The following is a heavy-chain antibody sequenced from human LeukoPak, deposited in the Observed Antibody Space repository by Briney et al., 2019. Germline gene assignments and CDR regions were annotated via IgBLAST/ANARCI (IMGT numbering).Heavy chain of an antibody. V-gene: IGHV4-61*08. CDR3: ARVGETGTTLDY. CDR2: IYYSGST. D-gene: IGHD1-1*01. CDR1: GGSISSGGYY. J-gene: IGHJ4*02. Sequence: PSETLSLTCTVSGGSISSGGYYWSWIRQPPGKGLEWIGYIYYSGSTNYNPSLKSRVTISVDTSKNQFSLKLSSVTAADTAVYYCARVGETGTTLDYWGQGTLVTVSS.